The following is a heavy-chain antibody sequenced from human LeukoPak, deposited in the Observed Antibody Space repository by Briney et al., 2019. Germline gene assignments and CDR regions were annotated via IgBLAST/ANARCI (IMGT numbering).Heavy chain of an antibody. CDR1: GYTFTSYG. Sequence: ASVKVSCKASGYTFTSYGISWVRQAPGHGLEWMGWISAYNGNTNYAQKLQGRVTMTTDTSTSTAYMELRSLRSDDTAVYYCARGCSSTSCYYGMDVWGQGTTVTVSS. J-gene: IGHJ6*02. CDR2: ISAYNGNT. D-gene: IGHD2-2*01. CDR3: ARGCSSTSCYYGMDV. V-gene: IGHV1-18*01.